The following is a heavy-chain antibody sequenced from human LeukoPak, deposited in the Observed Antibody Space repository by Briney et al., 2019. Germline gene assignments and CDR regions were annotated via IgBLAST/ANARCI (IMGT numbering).Heavy chain of an antibody. CDR2: IYHSGST. J-gene: IGHJ3*02. V-gene: IGHV4-59*12. D-gene: IGHD3-16*01. Sequence: SETLSLTCTVSGGSISSYYCSWIRQPPGKGLEWIGYIYHSGSTYYNPSLKSRVTISVDRSKNQFSLKLSSVTAADTAVYYCASGRWGAFDIWGQGTMVTVSS. CDR1: GGSISSYY. CDR3: ASGRWGAFDI.